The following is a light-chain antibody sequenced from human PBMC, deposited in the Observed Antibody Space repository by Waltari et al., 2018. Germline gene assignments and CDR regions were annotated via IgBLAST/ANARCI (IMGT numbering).Light chain of an antibody. V-gene: IGKV3-20*01. Sequence: IVLTQSLDTLSLSPGQRATLSCRASQTINNNFLVWYQQKPGQAPRLIIHGASSRATGFPDRFSGSGSGTDFTLTISSLKPEDSAVYYCQQYDGSVLTFGGGTKVEI. CDR3: QQYDGSVLT. J-gene: IGKJ4*01. CDR1: QTINNNF. CDR2: GAS.